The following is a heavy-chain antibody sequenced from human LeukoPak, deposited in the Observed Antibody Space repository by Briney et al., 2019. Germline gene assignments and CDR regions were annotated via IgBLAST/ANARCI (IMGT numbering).Heavy chain of an antibody. CDR2: ITNSGSNI. D-gene: IGHD4-17*01. V-gene: IGHV3-48*03. CDR1: GFTFSSYE. J-gene: IGHJ4*02. CDR3: ARDNPSYGDYGTIDY. Sequence: GGSLRLSCAASGFTFSSYEMNWVRQAPGKGLEWVSYITNSGSNIYQADSVKGRFTISRDNAKNSLYLQMNSLRAEDTAVYYCARDNPSYGDYGTIDYWGQGTLVTVSS.